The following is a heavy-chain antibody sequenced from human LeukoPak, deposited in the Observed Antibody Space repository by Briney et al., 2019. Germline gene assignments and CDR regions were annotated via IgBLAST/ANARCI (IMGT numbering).Heavy chain of an antibody. CDR1: GFTFSDYY. CDR3: AKCGYDFYYYYYMDV. CDR2: ISSSGSTI. V-gene: IGHV3-11*01. D-gene: IGHD5-12*01. Sequence: GGSLRLSCAASGFTFSDYYMSWIRQAPGRGLEWLSYISSSGSTIYYADSVEGRFTISRDNAKKSLYLQMNSLRAEDTAVYYCAKCGYDFYYYYYMDVWGKGTTVTVSS. J-gene: IGHJ6*03.